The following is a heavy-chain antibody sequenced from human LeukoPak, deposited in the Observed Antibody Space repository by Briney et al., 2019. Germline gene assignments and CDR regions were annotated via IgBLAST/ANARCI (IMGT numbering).Heavy chain of an antibody. CDR3: ATHSSSWGEFDY. CDR2: IYYSGST. CDR1: GGSISSSSYN. D-gene: IGHD6-13*01. Sequence: PSETLSLTCTVSGGSISSSSYNWGWIRQPPGKGLEWIGSIYYSGSTYYNPSLKSRVTISVDTSKNQFSLKLSSVTAADTAVYYCATHSSSWGEFDYWGQGTLVTVSS. V-gene: IGHV4-39*01. J-gene: IGHJ4*02.